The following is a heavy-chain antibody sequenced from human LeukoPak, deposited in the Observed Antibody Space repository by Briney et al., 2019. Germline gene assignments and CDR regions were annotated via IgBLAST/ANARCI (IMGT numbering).Heavy chain of an antibody. V-gene: IGHV3-21*01. J-gene: IGHJ3*02. CDR3: AGALPRTILTDAFDI. CDR1: GFIFSSYT. CDR2: ISSSSSYI. Sequence: GGSLRLSCAASGFIFSSYTMNWVPQAPGKGLEWVSSISSSSSYIYYADSVKGRFTISRDNAKNSLYLQMNSLRAEDTAVYFCAGALPRTILTDAFDIWGQGTMATVSS. D-gene: IGHD5-24*01.